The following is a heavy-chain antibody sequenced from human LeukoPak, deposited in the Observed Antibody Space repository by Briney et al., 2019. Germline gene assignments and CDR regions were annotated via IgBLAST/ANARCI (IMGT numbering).Heavy chain of an antibody. D-gene: IGHD2-21*01. V-gene: IGHV3-74*01. CDR2: INSDGSWT. J-gene: IGHJ4*02. CDR3: ARDPPIPRWWWQQSRDYFDY. Sequence: GGSLRLSCAASGNYWMHWVRQAPGKGLVWVSHINSDGSWTSYADSVKGRFTISKDNAKNTVYLQMNSLRAEDTAVYYCARDPPIPRWWWQQSRDYFDYWGQGTLVTVSS. CDR1: GNYW.